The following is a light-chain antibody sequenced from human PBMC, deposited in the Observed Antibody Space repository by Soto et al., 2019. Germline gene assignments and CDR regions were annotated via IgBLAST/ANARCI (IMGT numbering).Light chain of an antibody. CDR3: QPANSYPWT. CDR1: QSVSSSY. V-gene: IGKV3-20*01. Sequence: EIVLTQSPGTLSLSPGERYTLSCMASQSVSSSYLAWYQQKPGQAPRLLIYGAYSRATGITDRFSGSGSGTDFTLTISRLEPEDFATYYCQPANSYPWTFGQGTKVEIK. J-gene: IGKJ1*01. CDR2: GAY.